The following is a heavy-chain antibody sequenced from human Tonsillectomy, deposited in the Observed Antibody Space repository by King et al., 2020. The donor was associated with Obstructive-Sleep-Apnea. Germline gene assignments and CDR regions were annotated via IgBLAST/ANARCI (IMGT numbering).Heavy chain of an antibody. V-gene: IGHV4-59*01. Sequence: QLQESGPGLVKPSETLSLTCTVSGDSISGVYWSWIRQPPGKGLEWIGSVYYSWSTNYNPSLKSRVTMSRDTSKNQFSLKLSSVTAADTAVYFCARETSSGYFDYWGQGTLVTVSS. D-gene: IGHD6-6*01. CDR3: ARETSSGYFDY. CDR1: GDSISGVY. CDR2: VYYSWST. J-gene: IGHJ4*02.